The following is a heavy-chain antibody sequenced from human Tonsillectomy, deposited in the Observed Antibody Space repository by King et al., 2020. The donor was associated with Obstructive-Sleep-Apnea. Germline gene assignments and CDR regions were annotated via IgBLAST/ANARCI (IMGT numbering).Heavy chain of an antibody. CDR3: ATSWSGYYYFDY. V-gene: IGHV3-23*04. CDR2: IEADGDSA. J-gene: IGHJ4*02. CDR1: GFTFNNYV. Sequence: VQLVESGGGLVQPGGSLRLSCAASGFTFNNYVMTWVRQAPGKGLEWGSSIEADGDSAYSADSVKGRFTISRDNSKNTLYLQMNSLRAEDTGIYYCATSWSGYYYFDYWGQGSLVTVSS. D-gene: IGHD3-3*01.